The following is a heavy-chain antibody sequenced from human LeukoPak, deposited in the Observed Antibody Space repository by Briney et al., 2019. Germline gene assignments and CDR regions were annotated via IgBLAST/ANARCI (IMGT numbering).Heavy chain of an antibody. CDR2: INPKNGAT. V-gene: IGHV1-2*02. Sequence: GASVKVSGKPSGYTFTGFYIHWVRQAPGQGLQWMGWINPKNGATKYSQNFRGRVTMTRDTSIDTAYIELSSLTSDDTAIYYCARPTHRLTVTTAIDYWGQGTLVTVSS. CDR3: ARPTHRLTVTTAIDY. CDR1: GYTFTGFY. D-gene: IGHD4-17*01. J-gene: IGHJ4*02.